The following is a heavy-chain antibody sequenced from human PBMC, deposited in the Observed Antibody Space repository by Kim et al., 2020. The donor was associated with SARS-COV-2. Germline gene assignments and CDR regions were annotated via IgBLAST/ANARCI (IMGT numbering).Heavy chain of an antibody. J-gene: IGHJ4*02. V-gene: IGHV1-69*04. CDR3: ARDPNSSGYYDY. D-gene: IGHD3-22*01. Sequence: NYAQKFQGRVTITADKSTSTAYMELSSLRSEDTAVYYCARDPNSSGYYDYWGQGTLVTVSS.